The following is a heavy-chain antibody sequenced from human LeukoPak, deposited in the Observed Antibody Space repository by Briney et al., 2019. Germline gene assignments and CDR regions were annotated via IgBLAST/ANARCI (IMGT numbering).Heavy chain of an antibody. V-gene: IGHV4-59*01. Sequence: PSETLSLTCTVSGGSISNYWWSRIRQPPGKGLEWIGYVFDSGGTNYNPSLKSRVTISVDTSKKQFSLKLSSVTAADTAVYYCARGYSSSWNYFDYWGQGTLLTVS. CDR1: GGSISNYW. CDR2: VFDSGGT. D-gene: IGHD6-13*01. J-gene: IGHJ4*02. CDR3: ARGYSSSWNYFDY.